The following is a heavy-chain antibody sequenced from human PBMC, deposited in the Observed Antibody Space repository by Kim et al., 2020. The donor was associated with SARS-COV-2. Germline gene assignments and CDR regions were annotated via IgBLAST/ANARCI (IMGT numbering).Heavy chain of an antibody. D-gene: IGHD6-19*01. CDR2: IYYSGST. CDR1: GGSISSYY. CDR3: ARVGAGMGAFDI. Sequence: SETLSLTCTVSGGSISSYYWSWIRQPPGKGLEWIGYIYYSGSTNYNPSLKSRVTISVDTSKNQFSLKLSSVTAADTAVYYCARVGAGMGAFDIWGQGTMVTVSS. V-gene: IGHV4-59*13. J-gene: IGHJ3*02.